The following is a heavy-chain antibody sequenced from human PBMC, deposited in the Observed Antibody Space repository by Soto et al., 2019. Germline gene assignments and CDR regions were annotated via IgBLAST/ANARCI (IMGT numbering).Heavy chain of an antibody. J-gene: IGHJ4*02. V-gene: IGHV3-23*01. Sequence: GVLRLSCAASGFTFSSYAMSWVRQAPGKGLEWVSAISGSGGSTYYADSVKGRFTISRDNSKNTLYLQMNSLRAEDTAVYYCAKNSPRRYDFWSGPLAFDYWGQGTLVTVSS. CDR2: ISGSGGST. CDR3: AKNSPRRYDFWSGPLAFDY. CDR1: GFTFSSYA. D-gene: IGHD3-3*01.